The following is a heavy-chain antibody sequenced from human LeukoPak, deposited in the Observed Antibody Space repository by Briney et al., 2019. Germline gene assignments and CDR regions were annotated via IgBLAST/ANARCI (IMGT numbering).Heavy chain of an antibody. J-gene: IGHJ6*03. CDR2: IIPIFGTA. D-gene: IGHD3-3*01. Sequence: SVKVSCKASGGTFSSYAISWVRQAPGQGLEWMGGIIPIFGTANYAQKFQGRVTITADESTSTAYTELSSLRSEDTAVYYCARDPLERNWSGYQYYYMDVWGKGTTVTVSS. CDR1: GGTFSSYA. V-gene: IGHV1-69*01. CDR3: ARDPLERNWSGYQYYYMDV.